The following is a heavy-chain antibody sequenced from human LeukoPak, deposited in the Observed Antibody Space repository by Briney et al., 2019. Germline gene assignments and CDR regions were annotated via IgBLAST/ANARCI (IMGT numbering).Heavy chain of an antibody. CDR2: ITSSSSYI. V-gene: IGHV3-21*01. D-gene: IGHD5-18*01. CDR1: GFTFSYYS. CDR3: AAYSYGQTDAFDI. Sequence: GGSLRLSCAASGFTFSYYSMNWVRQAPGKGLEWVSSITSSSSYIYYADSVKGRFTISRDNAKNSLYLQMNSLRAKDTAVYHCAAYSYGQTDAFDIWGQGTMVTVSS. J-gene: IGHJ3*02.